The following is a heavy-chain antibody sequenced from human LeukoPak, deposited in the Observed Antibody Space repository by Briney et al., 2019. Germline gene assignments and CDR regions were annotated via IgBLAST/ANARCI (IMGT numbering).Heavy chain of an antibody. V-gene: IGHV3-23*01. CDR2: ISGSGGST. D-gene: IGHD3-3*01. Sequence: GGSLRLSCAASGFTFSSYAMSWVRQAPGKGLEWVSAISGSGGSTYYADSVKGRFTISRDNSKNTLYLQMNSLRAEDTAVYYRAKGSYDFWSGYQDYWGQGTLVTVSS. CDR3: AKGSYDFWSGYQDY. CDR1: GFTFSSYA. J-gene: IGHJ4*02.